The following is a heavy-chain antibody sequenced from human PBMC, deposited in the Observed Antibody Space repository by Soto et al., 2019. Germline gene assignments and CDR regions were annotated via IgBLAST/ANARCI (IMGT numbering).Heavy chain of an antibody. CDR3: ARLYYYDSSGYYTSPFDD. D-gene: IGHD3-22*01. Sequence: XESLKISRKGSGYSFTTYWLVWVRRKPGKGLEWMGIIYPGDSETRYSPTFQGQVTISADKSISTAFLQWSSLRDSDTAMYYCARLYYYDSSGYYTSPFDDWGQGTLVTVSS. CDR1: GYSFTTYW. V-gene: IGHV5-51*01. J-gene: IGHJ4*02. CDR2: IYPGDSET.